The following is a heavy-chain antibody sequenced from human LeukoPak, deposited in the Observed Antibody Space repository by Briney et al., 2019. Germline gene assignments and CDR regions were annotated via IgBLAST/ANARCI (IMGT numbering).Heavy chain of an antibody. Sequence: PGGSLRLSCAASGFTFSDYDMSWIRQAPGKGLEWVSYISNSGTTIYYADSVKGRFTISRDNAKNSLYLQMNSLRAEDTAVYYCSAGEGYYDSSDYYSAWAFNVWGQGTMVTVSS. CDR1: GFTFSDYD. D-gene: IGHD3-22*01. CDR3: SAGEGYYDSSDYYSAWAFNV. CDR2: ISNSGTTI. V-gene: IGHV3-11*04. J-gene: IGHJ3*01.